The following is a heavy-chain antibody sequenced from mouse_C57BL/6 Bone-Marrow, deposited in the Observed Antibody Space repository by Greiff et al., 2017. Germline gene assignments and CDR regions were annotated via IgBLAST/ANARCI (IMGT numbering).Heavy chain of an antibody. J-gene: IGHJ4*01. CDR1: GYSFTGYF. Sequence: EVQLQQSGPELVKPGDSVKISCKASGYSFTGYFMNWVMQSHGKSLEWIGRINPYNCDTFYNQKFKGKSTFTVDKSSSTAHMGLLSLTSEVSAVYYCARWATGDAMDYWGQGTSVTVSS. CDR2: INPYNCDT. CDR3: ARWATGDAMDY. V-gene: IGHV1-20*01. D-gene: IGHD3-1*01.